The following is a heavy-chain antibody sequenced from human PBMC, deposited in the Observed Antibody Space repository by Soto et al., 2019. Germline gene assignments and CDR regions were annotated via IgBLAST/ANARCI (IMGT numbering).Heavy chain of an antibody. V-gene: IGHV3-30*03. CDR3: ARSPYSVSYLAYFDY. CDR1: GITFSSYG. CDR2: ISYDGSNK. Sequence: QVQLVESGGGVVQPGRSLRLSCAASGITFSSYGMYWVRQAPGKGLEWVAVISYDGSNKYYADSVKGRFTISRDNSKNTLYLQMNSLRAEDTAVYYCARSPYSVSYLAYFDYWGQGTLVTVSS. J-gene: IGHJ4*02. D-gene: IGHD1-26*01.